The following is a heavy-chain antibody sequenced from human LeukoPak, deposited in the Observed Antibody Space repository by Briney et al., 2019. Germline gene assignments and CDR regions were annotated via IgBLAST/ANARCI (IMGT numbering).Heavy chain of an antibody. CDR3: ARASDSSVSHRDAFDT. V-gene: IGHV1-2*02. J-gene: IGHJ3*02. Sequence: ASVKVSCKASGYTFTCYYMDWVGQARGQGLEWRGWSNPNSGGTNYAQKFQARVTMTRDTSISTAYMDLSRLRSDATAVYYCARASDSSVSHRDAFDTWGQGTMVTVSS. D-gene: IGHD6-19*01. CDR1: GYTFTCYY. CDR2: SNPNSGGT.